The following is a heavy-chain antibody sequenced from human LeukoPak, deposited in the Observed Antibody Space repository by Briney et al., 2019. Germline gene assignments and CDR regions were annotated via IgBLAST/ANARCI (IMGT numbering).Heavy chain of an antibody. CDR3: ARDRGGPYYYYGMDV. CDR2: ISYDGSNK. CDR1: GFTFSSYA. Sequence: GGSLRLSWAASGFTFSSYAMHWVRQAPGKGLEWVAVISYDGSNKYYADSVKGRFTISRDNSKNTLYLQMNSLRAEDTAVYYCARDRGGPYYYYGMDVWGQGTTVTVSS. V-gene: IGHV3-30*04. J-gene: IGHJ6*02. D-gene: IGHD3-10*01.